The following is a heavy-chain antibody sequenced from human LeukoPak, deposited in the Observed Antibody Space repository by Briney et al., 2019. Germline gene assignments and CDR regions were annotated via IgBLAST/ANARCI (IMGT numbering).Heavy chain of an antibody. D-gene: IGHD6-25*01. Sequence: GGSLRLSCAASGFTFSSFGMNWVRQAPGKGLEWVSSISRSGSNIYYADSMRGRFTISRDNAKNSLYLQMSSLRAEDTALYYCARRGYADYYYYMDVWGKGTTVTVSS. J-gene: IGHJ6*03. V-gene: IGHV3-21*01. CDR1: GFTFSSFG. CDR3: ARRGYADYYYYMDV. CDR2: ISRSGSNI.